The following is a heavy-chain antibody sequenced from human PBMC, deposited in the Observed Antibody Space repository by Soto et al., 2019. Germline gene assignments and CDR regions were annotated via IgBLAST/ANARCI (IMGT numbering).Heavy chain of an antibody. V-gene: IGHV1-2*04. D-gene: IGHD3-9*01. CDR3: AREVRGYFDRYPKPYYYGMDV. J-gene: IGHJ6*02. Sequence: ASVKVSCKASGYTFTGYYMHWVRQAPGQGLEWMGWINPNSGGTNYAQKFQGWVTMTRDTSISTAYMELSRLRSDDTAVYYCAREVRGYFDRYPKPYYYGMDVWGQGTTVTVSS. CDR1: GYTFTGYY. CDR2: INPNSGGT.